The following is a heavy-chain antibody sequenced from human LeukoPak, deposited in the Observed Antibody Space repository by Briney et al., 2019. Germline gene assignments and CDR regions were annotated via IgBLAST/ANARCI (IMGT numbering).Heavy chain of an antibody. V-gene: IGHV4-61*02. J-gene: IGHJ6*03. CDR3: ARDRQLLYYYYYMDV. D-gene: IGHD2-2*01. CDR1: GGSISSGSYY. CDR2: IYTSGST. Sequence: PSETLSLTCTVSGGSISSGSYYWSWIRQPAGKGLEWIGRIYTSGSTNYNPSLKSRVTISVDTSKNQFSLKLSSVTAADTAVYYCARDRQLLYYYYYMDVWGKGTTVTVSS.